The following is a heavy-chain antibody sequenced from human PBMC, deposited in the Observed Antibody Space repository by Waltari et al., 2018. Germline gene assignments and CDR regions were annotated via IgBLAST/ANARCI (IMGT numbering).Heavy chain of an antibody. CDR3: AKCNSGNDYFDY. CDR1: GLAFRRYA. Sequence: EVRLLESGGNLVQPGGSLSLSCAASGLAFRRYALSWVRQAPGKGLEWVSAIYSDGSTYYADSVKGRFTISRDNSKNTLYLQMNSLRAEDTAVYYCAKCNSGNDYFDYWGQGTLVTVSS. V-gene: IGHV3-23*03. D-gene: IGHD5-12*01. J-gene: IGHJ4*02. CDR2: IYSDGST.